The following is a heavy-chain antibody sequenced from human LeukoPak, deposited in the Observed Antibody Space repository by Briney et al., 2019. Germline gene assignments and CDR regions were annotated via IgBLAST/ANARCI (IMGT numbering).Heavy chain of an antibody. CDR2: IYPGDSDT. D-gene: IGHD5-24*01. CDR1: GYSFTSHW. V-gene: IGHV5-51*01. Sequence: GESLKISCKGSGYSFTSHWIVWVRQMPGKGLEWMGIIYPGDSDTRYSPSFQGQVTISADKSISTAYLQWSSLKASDTAMYYCARPHDGDGYNYGDAFDIWGQGTMVTVSS. CDR3: ARPHDGDGYNYGDAFDI. J-gene: IGHJ3*02.